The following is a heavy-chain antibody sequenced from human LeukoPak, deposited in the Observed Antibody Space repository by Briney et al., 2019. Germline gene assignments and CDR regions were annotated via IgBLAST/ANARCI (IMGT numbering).Heavy chain of an antibody. CDR2: IGSSGDIT. CDR1: GFTFSSYA. V-gene: IGHV3-23*01. D-gene: IGHD4-17*01. CDR3: ARDIDNGDYVVY. Sequence: GGSLRLSCAASGFTFSSYAMSWVRQAPGMGLEWVSSIGSSGDITYYADSVKGRFTISRDNSKNTLYLQMNSLRGEDTAVYYCARDIDNGDYVVYWGQGTLVTVSS. J-gene: IGHJ4*02.